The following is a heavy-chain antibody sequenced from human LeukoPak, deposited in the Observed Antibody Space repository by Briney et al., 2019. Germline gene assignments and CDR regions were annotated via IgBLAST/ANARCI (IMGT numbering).Heavy chain of an antibody. CDR3: AREGYYYDSSGYYSGYFDS. J-gene: IGHJ4*02. CDR2: IYSGGST. V-gene: IGHV3-66*01. D-gene: IGHD3-22*01. CDR1: GFTVSTNY. Sequence: GGSPRLSCAASGFTVSTNYMSWVRQAPGKGLEWVSVIYSGGSTYYADSVKGRFTISRDNSKNTLYLQMNSLRAEDTAVYYCAREGYYYDSSGYYSGYFDSWGQGTLVTVSS.